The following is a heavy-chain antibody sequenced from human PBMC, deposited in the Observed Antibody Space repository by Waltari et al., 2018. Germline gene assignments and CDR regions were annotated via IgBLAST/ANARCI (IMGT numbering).Heavy chain of an antibody. D-gene: IGHD2-15*01. CDR3: AREEVYCSGGSCYSLYGWFDT. CDR1: GGSFNGYY. J-gene: IGHJ5*02. Sequence: QEQLQQWGAGLLKPSETLSLTCAVYGGSFNGYYWCWIRQPPGQVLEWIGEINHSGSTNYNPSLKSRVTISVDTSKNQFSLKLSSVTAADTAVYYCAREEVYCSGGSCYSLYGWFDTWGQGTLVTVSS. V-gene: IGHV4-34*01. CDR2: INHSGST.